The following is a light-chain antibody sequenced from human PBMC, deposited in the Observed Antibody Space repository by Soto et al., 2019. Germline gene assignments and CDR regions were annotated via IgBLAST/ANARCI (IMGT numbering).Light chain of an antibody. Sequence: QSALPQPASGSGSPGPSITISCTGTSSDVGVYNYVSWYQHHPGKAPKLMIFDVSDRPSGVSNRFSGSKSGNTASLTISGLQPEDEADYYCSSYTTSNTRQIVFGTGTKVTVL. CDR3: SSYTTSNTRQIV. V-gene: IGLV2-14*03. J-gene: IGLJ1*01. CDR2: DVS. CDR1: SSDVGVYNY.